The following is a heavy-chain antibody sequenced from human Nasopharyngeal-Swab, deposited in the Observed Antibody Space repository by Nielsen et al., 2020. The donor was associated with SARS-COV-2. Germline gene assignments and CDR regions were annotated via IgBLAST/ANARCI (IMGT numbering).Heavy chain of an antibody. V-gene: IGHV3-48*03. J-gene: IGHJ4*02. Sequence: RGFLRLSCAASGFTFSSYEINWVRQAPGKWLEWVSYITTTCSTIYYADSVKGRFTISRDNAKNSLYLKMNSLRAEDTAVYYCARDPLVYDSSGYGHFDYWGQGTLVTVSS. CDR2: ITTTCSTI. CDR1: GFTFSSYE. CDR3: ARDPLVYDSSGYGHFDY. D-gene: IGHD3-22*01.